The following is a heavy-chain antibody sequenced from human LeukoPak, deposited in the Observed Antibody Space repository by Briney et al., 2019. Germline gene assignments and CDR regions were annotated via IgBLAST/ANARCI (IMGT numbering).Heavy chain of an antibody. CDR2: IYSGGST. J-gene: IGHJ4*02. CDR3: GQYGSGSYYRN. Sequence: GGSLRLSCAASGFTVSSNYMSWVRQAPGKGLEWVSVIYSGGSTYYADSVKGRFTISRDNSKNTLYLQMNSLRAEDTAVYYCGQYGSGSYYRNWGQGTLVTVSS. V-gene: IGHV3-53*01. D-gene: IGHD3-10*01. CDR1: GFTVSSNY.